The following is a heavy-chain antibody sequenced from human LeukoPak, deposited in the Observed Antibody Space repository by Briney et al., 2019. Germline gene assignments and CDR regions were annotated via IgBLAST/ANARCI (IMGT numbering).Heavy chain of an antibody. CDR1: GGSFSGYY. CDR2: INHSGNT. V-gene: IGHV4-34*01. J-gene: IGHJ5*02. D-gene: IGHD2-15*01. CDR3: VTEPGYCTGGRCYGGWFDP. Sequence: SETLSLTCAVYGGSFSGYYWSWIRQAPGKGLEWIGEINHSGNTNYNPSLKSRVTISVDTSKNQFSLKLSSVTAADTAVYYCVTEPGYCTGGRCYGGWFDPWGQGTLVTVSS.